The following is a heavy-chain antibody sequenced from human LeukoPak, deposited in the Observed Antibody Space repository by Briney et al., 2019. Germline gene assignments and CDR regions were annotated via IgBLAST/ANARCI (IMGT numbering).Heavy chain of an antibody. J-gene: IGHJ5*02. V-gene: IGHV1-24*01. D-gene: IGHD3-10*01. CDR1: GYTLTELS. CDR2: FDPEDGET. Sequence: GASVKVSCKVSGYTLTELSMHWVRQAPGKGLEWMGGFDPEDGETIYAQKFQGRVTMTEDTSTDTAYMELSSLRSEDTAVYYCATDRSYGSGSYYKLSGFDPWGQGTLVTVSS. CDR3: ATDRSYGSGSYYKLSGFDP.